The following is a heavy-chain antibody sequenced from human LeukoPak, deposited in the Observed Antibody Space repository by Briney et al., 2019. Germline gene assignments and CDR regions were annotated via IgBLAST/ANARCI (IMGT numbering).Heavy chain of an antibody. CDR3: ARGLSTKYYYYYGMDV. Sequence: ASVNVSFKASGCTFTSYGISWVRQAPGQGLEWMGWISAYNGNTNYAQKLQGRVTMTTDTSTSTAYMELRSLRSDDTAVYYCARGLSTKYYYYYGMDVWGQGTTVTVSS. D-gene: IGHD2-8*01. CDR2: ISAYNGNT. V-gene: IGHV1-18*01. CDR1: GCTFTSYG. J-gene: IGHJ6*02.